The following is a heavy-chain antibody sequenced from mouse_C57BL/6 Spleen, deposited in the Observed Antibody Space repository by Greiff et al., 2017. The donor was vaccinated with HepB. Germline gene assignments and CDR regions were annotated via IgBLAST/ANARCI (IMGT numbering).Heavy chain of an antibody. J-gene: IGHJ4*01. CDR3: ARDGYGSPYYYAMDY. D-gene: IGHD1-1*01. CDR1: GYTFTSYW. CDR2: INPSNGGT. Sequence: QVQLQQPGTELVKPGASVKLSCKASGYTFTSYWMHWVKQRLGQGLEWIGNINPSNGGTNYNEKFKSKATLTVDKSSSTAYMQLSSLTSEDSAVYYCARDGYGSPYYYAMDYWGQGTSVTVSS. V-gene: IGHV1-53*01.